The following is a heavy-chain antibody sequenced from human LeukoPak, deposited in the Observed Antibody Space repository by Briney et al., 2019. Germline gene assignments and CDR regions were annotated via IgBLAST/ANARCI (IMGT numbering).Heavy chain of an antibody. Sequence: GGSLRLSCAASGFIFSTFGMHWVRQAPGKGLEWVAVIGYDGTNKYYADSVKGRFTISRDNSKNTLYLQMNSLRAEDTAVYYCAKDRVGYYYDSSGPPAPYYFDHWGQGTLVTVSS. CDR3: AKDRVGYYYDSSGPPAPYYFDH. CDR1: GFIFSTFG. D-gene: IGHD3-22*01. CDR2: IGYDGTNK. J-gene: IGHJ4*02. V-gene: IGHV3-33*06.